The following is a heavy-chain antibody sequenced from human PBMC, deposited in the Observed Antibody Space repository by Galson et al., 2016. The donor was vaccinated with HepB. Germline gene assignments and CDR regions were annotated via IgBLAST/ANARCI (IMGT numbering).Heavy chain of an antibody. V-gene: IGHV3-33*01. CDR3: ARDVYGSGNYWFDS. Sequence: SLRLSCAASGFTFSNYGMHWVRQAPGEGLEWVARIKYDGSETYYADSVKGRFTISRDNSRNTLYLQMNSLRPEDTAMYYCARDVYGSGNYWFDSWGQGTLVIVSS. CDR1: GFTFSNYG. J-gene: IGHJ5*01. CDR2: IKYDGSET. D-gene: IGHD3-10*01.